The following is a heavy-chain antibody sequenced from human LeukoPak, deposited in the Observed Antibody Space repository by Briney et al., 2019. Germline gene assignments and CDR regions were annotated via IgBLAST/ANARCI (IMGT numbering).Heavy chain of an antibody. CDR1: GYAFTSYY. Sequence: ASVKVSCKASGYAFTSYYMHWVRQAPGQGLEWMGIINPSGGSTSYAQKFQGRVTMTRDTSTSTVYMELSSLRSEDTPVYYCARGYCSSTSCYLSYYYYGMDVWGKGTTVTVSS. J-gene: IGHJ6*04. CDR3: ARGYCSSTSCYLSYYYYGMDV. CDR2: INPSGGST. D-gene: IGHD2-2*01. V-gene: IGHV1-46*01.